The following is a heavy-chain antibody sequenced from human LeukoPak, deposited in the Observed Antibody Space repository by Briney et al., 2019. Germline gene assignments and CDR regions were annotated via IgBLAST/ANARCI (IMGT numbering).Heavy chain of an antibody. J-gene: IGHJ4*02. CDR2: VKSKTDGGTT. V-gene: IGHV3-15*01. D-gene: IGHD3-22*01. CDR3: TTYSSDSSGYYQFDY. Sequence: GGSLRLSWAASGFTFSNVWMAWVRQAPGKGLEWIGRVKSKTDGGTTDYAAPVKGRFTISRDDSKNTLYLQMNSLKTGDTAVYYCTTYSSDSSGYYQFDYWGQGTLVTVSS. CDR1: GFTFSNVW.